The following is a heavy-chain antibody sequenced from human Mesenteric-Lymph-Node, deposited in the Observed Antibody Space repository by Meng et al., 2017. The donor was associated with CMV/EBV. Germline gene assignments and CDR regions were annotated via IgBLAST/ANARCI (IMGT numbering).Heavy chain of an antibody. V-gene: IGHV3-30*04. D-gene: IGHD3-22*01. CDR2: ISYDGSNK. J-gene: IGHJ3*01. Sequence: GGSLRLSCAASGFTFSSYAMHWVRQAPGKGLEWVAVISYDGSNKYYADSVKGRFTISRDNAKNSLYLQMNSLRAEDTAIYYCARDPYHYDSSGSYPHDAYDLWGQGTMVTVSS. CDR3: ARDPYHYDSSGSYPHDAYDL. CDR1: GFTFSSYA.